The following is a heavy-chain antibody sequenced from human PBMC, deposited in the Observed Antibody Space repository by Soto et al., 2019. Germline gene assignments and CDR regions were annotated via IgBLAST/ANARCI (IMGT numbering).Heavy chain of an antibody. J-gene: IGHJ6*02. CDR2: ISSNGGST. D-gene: IGHD6-13*01. Sequence: GGSLRLSCSASGFTFSSYAMHWVRQAPGKGLEYVSAISSNGGSTYYTDSMKGRFTITRDNSKNTLYLQMGSLRAEDTAVYYCVKAQRSSSWYDYYYGMDVWGQGTTVTVSS. CDR1: GFTFSSYA. V-gene: IGHV3-64D*08. CDR3: VKAQRSSSWYDYYYGMDV.